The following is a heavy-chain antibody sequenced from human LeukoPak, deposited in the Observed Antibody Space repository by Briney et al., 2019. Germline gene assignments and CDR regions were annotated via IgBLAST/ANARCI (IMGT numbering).Heavy chain of an antibody. V-gene: IGHV4-39*01. Sequence: PSETLSLTCTVSGGSISSSSDYWGWIRQPPGKGLEWIGSIYYSGSTYYNPSLKSRVTISVDTSKNQFSLRLSSVTAADTVVYYCARQGAGGRAFDIWGQGTMVSVSS. D-gene: IGHD1-26*01. CDR1: GGSISSSSDY. J-gene: IGHJ3*02. CDR3: ARQGAGGRAFDI. CDR2: IYYSGST.